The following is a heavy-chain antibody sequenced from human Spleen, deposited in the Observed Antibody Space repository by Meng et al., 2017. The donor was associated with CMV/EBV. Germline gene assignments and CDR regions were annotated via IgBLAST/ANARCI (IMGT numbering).Heavy chain of an antibody. CDR3: ARTDYYDSGGPL. V-gene: IGHV3-11*04. J-gene: IGHJ4*02. CDR2: ISRSGTTI. CDR1: GFTFDDYG. D-gene: IGHD3-22*01. Sequence: GGSLRLSCAASGFTFDDYGMSWVRQAPGKGLEWVSYISRSGTTIFYADSAQGRFIISRDDAKNSLYLQMSSLRAEDTAIYYCARTDYYDSGGPLWGRGTLVTVSS.